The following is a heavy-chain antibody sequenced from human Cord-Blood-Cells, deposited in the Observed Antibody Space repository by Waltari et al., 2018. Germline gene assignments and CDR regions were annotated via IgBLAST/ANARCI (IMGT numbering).Heavy chain of an antibody. J-gene: IGHJ4*02. CDR3: ARGCSSTSCYYACDY. D-gene: IGHD2-2*01. CDR2: INPNSGGT. CDR1: GYTFTGYY. V-gene: IGHV1-2*02. Sequence: QVQLVQSGAEVKKPGASVKVSCKASGYTFTGYYMHWVRQVRGHGLEWRGWINPNSGGTNDAQKCQGRVTRTRDTSISTAYMELSRLRSDDTAVYYCARGCSSTSCYYACDYWGQGTLVTVSS.